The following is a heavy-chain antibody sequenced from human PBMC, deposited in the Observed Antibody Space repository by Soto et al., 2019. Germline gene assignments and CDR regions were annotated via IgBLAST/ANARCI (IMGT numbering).Heavy chain of an antibody. CDR3: AHSPPSGRGY. D-gene: IGHD3-16*01. V-gene: IGHV2-5*01. J-gene: IGHJ4*02. CDR1: GFSLNSRGLG. CDR2: IYWNDDK. Sequence: SGPTLVNPTQTLTLTCTFSGFSLNSRGLGVAWIRQPPGKALEWLALIYWNDDKRYSPSLKSRLTITKDTSKNQVVLTLTNVDPMDTATYFCAHSPPSGRGYWGQGTMVTVSS.